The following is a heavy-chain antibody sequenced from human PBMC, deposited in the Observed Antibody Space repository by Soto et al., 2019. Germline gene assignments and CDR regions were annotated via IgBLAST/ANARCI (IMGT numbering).Heavy chain of an antibody. Sequence: EVQLVESGGGVVQPGGSLRLSCAASGFTFRSYWMHWVRQAPGKGLVWVSRVNPDGSDTSYADSVKGRFTISRDNAKNTLYLQMNSLRAEDTAVYYCARVAVGSYYFDYWGQGTLLTVSS. CDR1: GFTFRSYW. J-gene: IGHJ4*02. D-gene: IGHD6-13*01. CDR3: ARVAVGSYYFDY. V-gene: IGHV3-74*01. CDR2: VNPDGSDT.